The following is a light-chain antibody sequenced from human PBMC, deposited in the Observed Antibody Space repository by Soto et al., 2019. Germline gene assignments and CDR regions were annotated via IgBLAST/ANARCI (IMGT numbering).Light chain of an antibody. CDR2: SDR. J-gene: IGLJ2*01. CDR3: TSWDDSLSGVV. Sequence: QSVLTQPPSASGTPGQRVTISCSGSTSNIGTNPVSWYQQLPGTAPKLLIHSDRQRPSGVPARFSGSKSGTSASRAISGLQSDDETDYYGTSWDDSLSGVVFGGGTKLTVL. CDR1: TSNIGTNP. V-gene: IGLV1-44*01.